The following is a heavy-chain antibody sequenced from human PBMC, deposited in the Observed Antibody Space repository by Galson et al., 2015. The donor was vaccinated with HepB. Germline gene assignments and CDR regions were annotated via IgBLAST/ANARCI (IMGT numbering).Heavy chain of an antibody. V-gene: IGHV3-30*18. CDR3: AKVHDYYGSSVGYYFDY. J-gene: IGHJ4*02. Sequence: SLRLSCAASGFTFSSYGMHWVRQAPGKGLEWVAVISYDGSNKYYADSVKGRFTISRDNSKNTLYLRMNSLRAEDTAVYYCAKVHDYYGSSVGYYFDYWGQGTLVTVSS. D-gene: IGHD3-22*01. CDR1: GFTFSSYG. CDR2: ISYDGSNK.